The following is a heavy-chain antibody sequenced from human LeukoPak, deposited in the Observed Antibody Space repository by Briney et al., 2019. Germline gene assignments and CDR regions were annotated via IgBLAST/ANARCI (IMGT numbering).Heavy chain of an antibody. CDR3: ARDHDILTGYSEYYYYYYYMDV. V-gene: IGHV1-2*02. J-gene: IGHJ6*03. CDR1: VYTFTFYY. CDR2: INPNSGGT. D-gene: IGHD3-9*01. Sequence: ASVTVSFTASVYTFTFYYMHWVRQAPGQGLEWMGWINPNSGGTNYAQKFQGRVTMTRDTSISTAYMDLSRLRSDDTSVYYCARDHDILTGYSEYYYYYYYMDVWGKGTTVTVSS.